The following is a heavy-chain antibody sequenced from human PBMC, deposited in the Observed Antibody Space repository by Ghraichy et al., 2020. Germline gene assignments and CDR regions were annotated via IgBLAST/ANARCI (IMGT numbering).Heavy chain of an antibody. Sequence: SLRLSCAASGFTFSSHGIHWVRQAPGKGLEWVAVISDDGSRKYYADSVKGRFTISRDNSKTTLYLQMNSLRVEDTAVYYCAKDKHPELCNYFYYMDVWGYGTTVTVSS. V-gene: IGHV3-30*18. D-gene: IGHD3-16*01. CDR3: AKDKHPELCNYFYYMDV. CDR2: ISDDGSRK. J-gene: IGHJ6*03. CDR1: GFTFSSHG.